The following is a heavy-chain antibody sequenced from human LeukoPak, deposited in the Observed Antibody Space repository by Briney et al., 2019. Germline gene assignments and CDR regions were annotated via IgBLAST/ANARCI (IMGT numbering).Heavy chain of an antibody. D-gene: IGHD2-15*01. CDR1: GFTFSSYA. V-gene: IGHV3-9*01. Sequence: GGSLRLSCAASGFTFSSYAMHWVRQAPGKGLEWVSGISWNSGSIGYADSVKGRFTISRDNAKNSLYLQMNSLRAEDTALYYCAKSLIAATLFGFDYWGQGTLVTVSS. CDR3: AKSLIAATLFGFDY. CDR2: ISWNSGSI. J-gene: IGHJ4*02.